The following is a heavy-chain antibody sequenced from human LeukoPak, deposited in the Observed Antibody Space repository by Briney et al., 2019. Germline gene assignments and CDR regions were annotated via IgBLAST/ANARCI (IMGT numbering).Heavy chain of an antibody. CDR1: GFTFSDYY. J-gene: IGHJ4*02. CDR2: ISNSGSTI. Sequence: GGSLRLSCAASGFTFSDYYMSWIRQAPGKGLEWVSYISNSGSTIYYADSVKGRFTISRDNAKNSLYLQMNSLRAEDTAVYHCARDPTSHCNSTSCYDGYYFDYWGQGTLVTVSS. CDR3: ARDPTSHCNSTSCYDGYYFDY. V-gene: IGHV3-11*04. D-gene: IGHD2-2*01.